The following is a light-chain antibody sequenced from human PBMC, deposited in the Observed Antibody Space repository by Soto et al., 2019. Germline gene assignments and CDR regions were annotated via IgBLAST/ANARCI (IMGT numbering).Light chain of an antibody. CDR1: SNDVGGYKY. Sequence: QSVLTQPASVSGAPGQSITISCTGTSNDVGGYKYVSWYQQRPGTAPKLIIYGVTNRPSGVSNRFSGSKSGNTASLTISGLQAEDEADYHCSSYTSGSSHYVFGTGTKLTVL. J-gene: IGLJ1*01. CDR3: SSYTSGSSHYV. CDR2: GVT. V-gene: IGLV2-14*03.